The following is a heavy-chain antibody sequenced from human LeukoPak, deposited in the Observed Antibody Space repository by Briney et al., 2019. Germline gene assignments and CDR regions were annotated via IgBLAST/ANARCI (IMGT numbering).Heavy chain of an antibody. CDR3: AGGLYSNGWYYFDY. V-gene: IGHV3-33*01. Sequence: GGSLRLSCAASGFTFSSYGIHWVRQAPGKGLEWVAVVWYDGSNKHYADSVKGRFTVSGDSSKNTLYLQMNSLRAEDTAVYYCAGGLYSNGWYYFDYWGQGTLVTVSS. J-gene: IGHJ4*02. CDR2: VWYDGSNK. D-gene: IGHD6-19*01. CDR1: GFTFSSYG.